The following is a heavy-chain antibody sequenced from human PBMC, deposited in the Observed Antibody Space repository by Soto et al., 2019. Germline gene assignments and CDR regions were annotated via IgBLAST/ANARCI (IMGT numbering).Heavy chain of an antibody. D-gene: IGHD3-3*01. CDR2: IYSGGST. CDR1: GFTVSSNY. V-gene: IGHV3-53*01. Sequence: GGSLRLSCAASGFTVSSNYMSWVRQAPGKGLEWVSVIYSGGSTYYADSVKGRFTISRDNSKNTLYLQMNSLRAEDTAVYYCAGVAFYVFWSDSYYNYHGRDVWGQGSTFAVSS. J-gene: IGHJ6*02. CDR3: AGVAFYVFWSDSYYNYHGRDV.